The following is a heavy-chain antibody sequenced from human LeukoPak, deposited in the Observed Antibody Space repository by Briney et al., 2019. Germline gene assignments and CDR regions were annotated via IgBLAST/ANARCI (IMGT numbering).Heavy chain of an antibody. CDR3: ARHYGP. D-gene: IGHD3-10*01. CDR1: SDSISSSSYL. Sequence: SSETLSLTCSVSSDSISSSSYLWVWVRQPPGKGLEWIGDIYSNGHTSYNPSLKSRAAISVDTSKNQFSLNLSSVSAADTAVYYCARHYGPWGQGTLVTVSS. V-gene: IGHV4-39*01. CDR2: IYSNGHT. J-gene: IGHJ5*02.